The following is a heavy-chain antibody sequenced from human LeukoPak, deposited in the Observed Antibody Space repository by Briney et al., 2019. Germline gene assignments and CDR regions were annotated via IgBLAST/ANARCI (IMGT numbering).Heavy chain of an antibody. D-gene: IGHD6-6*01. V-gene: IGHV1-8*01. Sequence: GASVKVSCKASGYPFTSYEINWVRQAPGQGLEWLGWMNPNNDETGYEAKFQGRVAMTMNMSINTAYMELSGLRSEDTAVYFCARRTSSSPDAFDIWGQGTLVTVS. CDR2: MNPNNDET. CDR1: GYPFTSYE. CDR3: ARRTSSSPDAFDI. J-gene: IGHJ3*02.